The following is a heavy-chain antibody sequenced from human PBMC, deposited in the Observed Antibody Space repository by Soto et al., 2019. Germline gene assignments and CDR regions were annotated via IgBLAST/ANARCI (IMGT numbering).Heavy chain of an antibody. CDR1: GDSISSSNW. J-gene: IGHJ4*02. Sequence: QVQLQESGPGLVRPSGTLSLTCAVSGDSISSSNWWNWVRQPPGKGLEWIAEINQSGSTNYNPSLKSRATISVDMSTNQFSLRLTSVTAADTAVYYCARAYGPTYWGQGTPVTVSS. CDR3: ARAYGPTY. D-gene: IGHD3-10*01. V-gene: IGHV4-4*02. CDR2: INQSGST.